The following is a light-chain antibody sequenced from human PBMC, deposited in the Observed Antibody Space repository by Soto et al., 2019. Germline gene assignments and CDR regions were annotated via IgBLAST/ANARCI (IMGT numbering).Light chain of an antibody. V-gene: IGLV2-8*01. CDR3: SSYTGSTPYV. CDR2: EVS. CDR1: SSDVGGYNY. Sequence: QSVLTQPPSASGSPGQPVTISCTGTSSDVGGYNYVSWYQQHPGKAPKLMIYEVSKRPSGVPDRFSGSKSGNTASLTVSGLQADDEADYYCSSYTGSTPYVFGTGTKVTVL. J-gene: IGLJ1*01.